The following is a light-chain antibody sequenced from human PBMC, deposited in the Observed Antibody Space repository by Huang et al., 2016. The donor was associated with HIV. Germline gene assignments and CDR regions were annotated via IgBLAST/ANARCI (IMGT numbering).Light chain of an antibody. CDR3: QQYGSSPTT. Sequence: EILLTQSPGTLSLSPGERATLTCRASQSVGRSSLAWYQQQPGRAPTRLIYDASRRAYGIPDSFSGSRSGTDFTLTITRLEPQDYTLYYCQQYGSSPTTFGQGTKVEI. V-gene: IGKV3-20*01. CDR2: DAS. J-gene: IGKJ1*01. CDR1: QSVGRSS.